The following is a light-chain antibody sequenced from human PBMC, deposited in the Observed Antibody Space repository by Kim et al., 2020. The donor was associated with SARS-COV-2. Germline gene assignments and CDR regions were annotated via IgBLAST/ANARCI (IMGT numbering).Light chain of an antibody. CDR3: QQYGSSPFT. CDR2: GAS. V-gene: IGKV3-20*01. Sequence: SPGERATLSCRASQSVGSHYLAWYQQKPGQSPRLLIYGASSRATGIPDRFSGSGSGTDFTLTISRLEPEDFAVYYCQQYGSSPFTFGPGTKVDIK. CDR1: QSVGSHY. J-gene: IGKJ3*01.